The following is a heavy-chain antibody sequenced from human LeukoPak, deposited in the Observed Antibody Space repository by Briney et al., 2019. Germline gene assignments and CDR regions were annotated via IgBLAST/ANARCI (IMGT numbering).Heavy chain of an antibody. V-gene: IGHV1-69*06. CDR1: GGTFSSYA. D-gene: IGHD6-13*01. CDR2: IILIFGTA. J-gene: IGHJ4*02. CDR3: CGTITAAAGTFDY. Sequence: SVKVSCKASGGTFSSYAISWVRQAPGQGLEWMGGIILIFGTANYAQKFQGRVTITADKSTSTAYMELSSLRSEDTAVYYCCGTITAAAGTFDYWGQGTLVTVSS.